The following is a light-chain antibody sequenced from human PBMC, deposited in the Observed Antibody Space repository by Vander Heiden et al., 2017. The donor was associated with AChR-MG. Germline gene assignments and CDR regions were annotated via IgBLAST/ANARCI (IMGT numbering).Light chain of an antibody. CDR2: SNN. CDR1: SPNIGRNT. Sequence: QSVLTQSPSASGTPGQRVTISCSGSSPNIGRNTVNWYQQLPGTAPKLLIYSNNQRPSGVPDRFSGSKSGTSASLAISGLQSEDEADDYCSAWDDSLNEGVFGGGTKLTVL. V-gene: IGLV1-44*01. J-gene: IGLJ3*02. CDR3: SAWDDSLNEGV.